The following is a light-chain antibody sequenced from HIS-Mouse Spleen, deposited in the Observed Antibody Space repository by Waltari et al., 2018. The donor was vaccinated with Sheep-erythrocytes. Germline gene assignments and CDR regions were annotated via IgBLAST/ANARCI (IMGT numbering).Light chain of an antibody. J-gene: IGLJ3*02. CDR1: SSDVGSYNL. CDR3: CSYAGSSTPWV. V-gene: IGLV2-23*01. CDR2: EGS. Sequence: QSALTQPASVSGSPGQSITISCTGTSSDVGSYNLVSWYQQHPGKAPKPMIYEGSKRRSGGCDRFSGSKSGNTASLTISGLQAEDEAEYYFCSYAGSSTPWVFGGGTKLTVL.